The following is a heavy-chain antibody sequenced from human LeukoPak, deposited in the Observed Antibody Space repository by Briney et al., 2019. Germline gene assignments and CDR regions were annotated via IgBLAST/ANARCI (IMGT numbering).Heavy chain of an antibody. CDR3: ARHTGFWSFFDY. D-gene: IGHD2-8*02. CDR2: IYYSGST. J-gene: IGHJ4*02. CDR1: GGSTSSSSYY. Sequence: SETLSLTCTVSGGSTSSSSYYWGWIRQPPGKGLEWIGSIYYSGSTYYNPSLKSRVTISVDTSKNQFSLKLSSVTAADTAVYYCARHTGFWSFFDYWGQGTLVTVSS. V-gene: IGHV4-39*01.